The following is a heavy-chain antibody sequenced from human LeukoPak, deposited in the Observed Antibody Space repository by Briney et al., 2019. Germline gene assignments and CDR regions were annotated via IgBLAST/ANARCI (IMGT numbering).Heavy chain of an antibody. D-gene: IGHD3-10*01. CDR2: IYFSGST. CDR1: GGSISSYY. Sequence: SETLSLTCTVSGGSISSYYWSWIRQPPGKGLEWSGYIYFSGSTNSYPSLKGRVPISVATSKNQFSLKLSSVTAADTAVYYCARGDYYGSGRLGSWGQGTLVTVSS. J-gene: IGHJ5*02. CDR3: ARGDYYGSGRLGS. V-gene: IGHV4-59*01.